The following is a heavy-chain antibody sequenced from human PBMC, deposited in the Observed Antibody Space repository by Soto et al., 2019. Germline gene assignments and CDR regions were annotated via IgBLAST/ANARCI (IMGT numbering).Heavy chain of an antibody. D-gene: IGHD2-2*01. CDR2: IYYSGST. J-gene: IGHJ4*02. V-gene: IGHV4-31*03. CDR3: ASALGYCSSTSCYGIDY. CDR1: GGSISSGGYY. Sequence: QVQLQESGPGLVKPSQTLSLTCTVSGGSISSGGYYWSWIRQHPGKGLEGIGYIYYSGSTYYNPSLKSRVTISVDTSKNQFSLKLSSVTAADTAVYYCASALGYCSSTSCYGIDYWGQGTLVTVSS.